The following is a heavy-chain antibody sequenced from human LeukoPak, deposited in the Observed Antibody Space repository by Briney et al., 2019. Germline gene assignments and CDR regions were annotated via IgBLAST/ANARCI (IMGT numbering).Heavy chain of an antibody. D-gene: IGHD3-10*01. CDR3: ARVRSTPLGLGSYSRAFDY. Sequence: LSLTCAVYGGSFSGYYWSWIRQPPGKGLEWIGEINHSGSTNYNPSLKSRVTISVDTSKNQFSLKLSSVTAADTAVYYCARVRSTPLGLGSYSRAFDYWGQGTLVTVSS. CDR1: GGSFSGYY. J-gene: IGHJ4*02. V-gene: IGHV4-34*01. CDR2: INHSGST.